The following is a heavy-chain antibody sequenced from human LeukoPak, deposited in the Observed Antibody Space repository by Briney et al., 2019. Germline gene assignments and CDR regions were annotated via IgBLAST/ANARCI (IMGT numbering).Heavy chain of an antibody. CDR2: LSSSSSTI. D-gene: IGHD2-2*01. CDR3: ARVVK. J-gene: IGHJ4*02. V-gene: IGHV3-48*01. CDR1: GFTFSSYS. Sequence: PGGSLRLSCAASGFTFSSYSMNRHREVPGKGLEGVSYLSSSSSTIYYADSVKGRFTISRYNAKNSLYLQMNSLRAEDTAVYYCARVVKWGQGTLVTVSS.